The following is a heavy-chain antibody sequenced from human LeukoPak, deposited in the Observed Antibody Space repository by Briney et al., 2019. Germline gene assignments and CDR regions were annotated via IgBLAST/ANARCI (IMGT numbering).Heavy chain of an antibody. V-gene: IGHV1-8*01. CDR3: ASVGAAAVGAFDI. D-gene: IGHD6-13*01. CDR1: GYTFTSYD. Sequence: ASVKVSCKASGYTFTSYDINWVRQATGQGLEWMGWKNPNSGNTGYAQKFQGRVTMTRNTSISTAYMELSSLRSEDTAVYYCASVGAAAVGAFDIWGQGTMVTVSS. CDR2: KNPNSGNT. J-gene: IGHJ3*02.